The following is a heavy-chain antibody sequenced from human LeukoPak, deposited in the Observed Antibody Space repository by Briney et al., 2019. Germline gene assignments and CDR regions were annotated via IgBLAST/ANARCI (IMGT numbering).Heavy chain of an antibody. Sequence: GGSLRLSCAASGFTFSSYAMSWVRQPLGKGLKWVSTINDNGAAPYYADSVKGRFTISRDNSYNTVSLQMNSLRDEDTGVYYCAKGLKTGVGPYKGYHYYMDVWGKGATVTVSS. D-gene: IGHD3-10*01. CDR1: GFTFSSYA. V-gene: IGHV3-23*01. J-gene: IGHJ6*03. CDR2: INDNGAAP. CDR3: AKGLKTGVGPYKGYHYYMDV.